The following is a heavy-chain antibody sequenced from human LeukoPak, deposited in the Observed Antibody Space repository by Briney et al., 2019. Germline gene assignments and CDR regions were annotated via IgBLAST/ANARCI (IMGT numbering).Heavy chain of an antibody. CDR2: INSNSDTV. CDR3: ARDTRGESDY. V-gene: IGHV3-48*04. CDR1: GFTFSSYA. D-gene: IGHD2-2*01. J-gene: IGHJ4*01. Sequence: PEGSLRLSCAASGFTFSSYAMSWVRQAPGKGLEWISYINSNSDTVHYSNSVEGRFTISRDNAKNSLYLQMNSLRAEDTAMYYCARDTRGESDYWGHGTLVTVSS.